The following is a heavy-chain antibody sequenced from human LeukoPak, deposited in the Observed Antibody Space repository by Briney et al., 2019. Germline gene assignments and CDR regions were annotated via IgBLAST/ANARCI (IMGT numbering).Heavy chain of an antibody. D-gene: IGHD3-9*01. CDR2: IKQDGSEK. V-gene: IGHV3-7*01. Sequence: GGSLRLSCAVSGITFSSFRMSWVRQAPGKGLEWVANIKQDGSEKYYVDSVKGRFTISRDNAKNSVYLQMNSLRAEDTAVYYCARESNDFLTGYYDYWGQGILVTVSS. J-gene: IGHJ4*02. CDR3: ARESNDFLTGYYDY. CDR1: GITFSSFR.